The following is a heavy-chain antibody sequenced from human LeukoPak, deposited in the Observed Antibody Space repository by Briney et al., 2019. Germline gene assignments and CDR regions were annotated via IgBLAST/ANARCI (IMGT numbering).Heavy chain of an antibody. CDR1: GYTLTELS. D-gene: IGHD1-26*01. J-gene: IGHJ5*02. Sequence: ASVKVSCKVSGYTLTELSMHWVRQAPGKGLEWMGGFDPEDGETIYAQKFQGRVTMTEDTSTDTAYMELSSLRAEDTAIYYCAKDGSGSFLRPNWFDPWGQGTLVTVSS. CDR2: FDPEDGET. V-gene: IGHV1-24*01. CDR3: AKDGSGSFLRPNWFDP.